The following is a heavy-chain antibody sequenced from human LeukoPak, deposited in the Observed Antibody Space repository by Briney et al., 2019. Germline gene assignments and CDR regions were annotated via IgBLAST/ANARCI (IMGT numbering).Heavy chain of an antibody. V-gene: IGHV1-2*02. CDR1: GYTFSGFY. CDR2: INPNSGVA. Sequence: ASVKVSCKASGYTFSGFYIHWVRQAPGQGLEWMGWINPNSGVANYAQKLQGRVTITRDTSIDTAYMQLSRLRSDDTAVYYCAKDRYGDYEAPFHYYMDAWGRGTTVTVSS. J-gene: IGHJ6*03. CDR3: AKDRYGDYEAPFHYYMDA. D-gene: IGHD5-12*01.